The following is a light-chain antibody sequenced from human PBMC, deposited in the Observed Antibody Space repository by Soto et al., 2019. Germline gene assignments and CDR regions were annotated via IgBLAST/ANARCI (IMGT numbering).Light chain of an antibody. CDR1: QSVSSS. J-gene: IGKJ1*01. V-gene: IGKV3-15*01. Sequence: EIMMTQSPATLSVSPGERATLSCRASQSVSSSLAWYQQKPGQAPRLLIYGASTRATGIPARFSGSGSGKEFTLTINSLQSEDFAVYYCQQYNNSWTFGQGTKVEIK. CDR3: QQYNNSWT. CDR2: GAS.